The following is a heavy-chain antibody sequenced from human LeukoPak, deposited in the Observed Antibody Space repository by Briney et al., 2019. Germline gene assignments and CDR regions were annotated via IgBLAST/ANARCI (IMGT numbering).Heavy chain of an antibody. CDR3: ARGQKYRNGYTVTELGSGYFDY. CDR1: GGSISSYY. D-gene: IGHD5-18*01. Sequence: LETLSLTCSVSGGSISSYYWSWLRQPPGKGLEWLGYIYYSGRTNYNPSLKSRVTISVDTSKNQFSLTLSSVTAADTAVYYCARGQKYRNGYTVTELGSGYFDYWGQGTLVTVSS. CDR2: IYYSGRT. J-gene: IGHJ4*02. V-gene: IGHV4-59*01.